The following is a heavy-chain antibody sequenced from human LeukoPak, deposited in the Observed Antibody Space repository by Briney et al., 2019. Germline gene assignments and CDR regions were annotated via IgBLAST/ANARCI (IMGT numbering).Heavy chain of an antibody. CDR2: ISPSGTT. J-gene: IGHJ5*02. V-gene: IGHV4-28*03. Sequence: SETLSLTCAVSGYSISSSNWWGWFRQPPGKGLEWIGRISPSGTTHYNPSLGSRVTMSVDTSNNYFSLRLSSVTAADTAVYYCARDFYASGFYFWFDPWGQGILVTVSS. D-gene: IGHD2/OR15-2a*01. CDR1: GYSISSSNW. CDR3: ARDFYASGFYFWFDP.